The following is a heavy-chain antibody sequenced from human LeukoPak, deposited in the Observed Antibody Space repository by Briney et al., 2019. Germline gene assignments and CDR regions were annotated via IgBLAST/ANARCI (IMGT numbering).Heavy chain of an antibody. V-gene: IGHV3-53*01. CDR2: IYFGGTT. J-gene: IGHJ4*02. Sequence: GGSLRLSCAAPGFTVSSNYMTWVRQAPGQGLEWVSVIYFGGTTYYADSVKGRFTISRDNSKNTVYLQMNRLRVEDTAVYYCARGDGVYVYWGQGTLVTVSS. CDR3: ARGDGVYVY. CDR1: GFTVSSNY. D-gene: IGHD5/OR15-5a*01.